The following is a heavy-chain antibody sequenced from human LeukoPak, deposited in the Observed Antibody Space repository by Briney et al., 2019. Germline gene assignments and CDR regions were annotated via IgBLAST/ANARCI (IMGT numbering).Heavy chain of an antibody. CDR1: GFPFSSYS. Sequence: GGSLRLSLAASGFPFSSYSMTWVGQAPGRGREWVATIKPDGTTKFYVDSVKGRFTISRDNALNSLYLQMNSLRAEDTAIYYCARSIPYGTTWYGRSDYWGQGTLVTVSS. CDR2: IKPDGTTK. CDR3: ARSIPYGTTWYGRSDY. D-gene: IGHD6-13*01. V-gene: IGHV3-7*03. J-gene: IGHJ4*02.